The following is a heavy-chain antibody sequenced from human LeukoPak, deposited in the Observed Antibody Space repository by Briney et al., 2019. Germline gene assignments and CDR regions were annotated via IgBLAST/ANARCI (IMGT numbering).Heavy chain of an antibody. CDR1: GGSISSYY. CDR3: ARESYGDYGGGPYYFDY. Sequence: SETLSLTCTVSGGSISSYYWSWIRQPPGKGLEWIGYIYYSGSTNYNPSLKSRVTISVDTSKNQFSLKLSSVTAADTAVYYCARESYGDYGGGPYYFDYWGQGTLVTVSS. J-gene: IGHJ4*02. CDR2: IYYSGST. D-gene: IGHD4-17*01. V-gene: IGHV4-59*01.